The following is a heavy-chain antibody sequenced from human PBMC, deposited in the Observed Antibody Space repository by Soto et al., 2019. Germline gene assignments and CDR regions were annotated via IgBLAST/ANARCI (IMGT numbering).Heavy chain of an antibody. D-gene: IGHD3-22*01. J-gene: IGHJ6*02. CDR1: SGSISSKSYL. Sequence: SETLSLTCSVSSGSISSKSYLWGWIRQPPGKGLEWIGAILYSGDTYYSESLKSRVTMSVDTAKNQFSLKLNSVTAADTAVYCCARQGRNTKIVILRHYATDFWGQGTAVTVSS. V-gene: IGHV4-39*01. CDR3: ARQGRNTKIVILRHYATDF. CDR2: ILYSGDT.